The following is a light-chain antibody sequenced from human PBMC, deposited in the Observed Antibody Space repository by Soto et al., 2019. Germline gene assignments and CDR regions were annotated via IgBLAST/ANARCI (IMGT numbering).Light chain of an antibody. CDR2: GNR. CDR3: CSYAGSYTYV. J-gene: IGLJ1*01. Sequence: QSVLTQPPSVSGAPGQRVTIPCTGNSSNLGAGYDVHWYQQLPGTAPKLVIYGNRNRPSGVPERFSGSKSGTSASLAITGLQAEDEGDYYCCSYAGSYTYVFGTGTKVTVL. V-gene: IGLV1-40*01. CDR1: SSNLGAGYD.